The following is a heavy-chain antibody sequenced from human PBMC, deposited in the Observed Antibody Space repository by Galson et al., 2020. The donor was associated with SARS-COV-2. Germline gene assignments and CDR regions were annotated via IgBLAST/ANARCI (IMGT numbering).Heavy chain of an antibody. D-gene: IGHD3-16*02. CDR1: GGSFSGYY. CDR2: INHSGST. CDR3: ARGRTYVWGSYRPGDYGIDV. J-gene: IGHJ6*02. Sequence: SQTLSLTCAVYGGSFSGYYWSWIRQPPGKGLEWIGEINHSGSTNYNPSLKSRVTISVDTSKNQFSLKLSSVTAADTAVYYCARGRTYVWGSYRPGDYGIDVWGQGTTVTVSS. V-gene: IGHV4-34*01.